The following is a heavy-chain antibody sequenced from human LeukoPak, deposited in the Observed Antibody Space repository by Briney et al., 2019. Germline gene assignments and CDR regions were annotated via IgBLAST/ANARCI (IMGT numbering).Heavy chain of an antibody. V-gene: IGHV1-2*02. D-gene: IGHD4-17*01. J-gene: IGHJ2*01. CDR3: ARDGDYSAGYFDL. CDR2: INPNSGGT. CDR1: GYTFTGYY. Sequence: ASVKVSCKASGYTFTGYYMHWVRQAPGQGLEWMGWINPNSGGTNYAQKFQGRVTMTRDTSISTAYMELGRLRSDDTAVYYCARDGDYSAGYFDLWGRGTLVTVSS.